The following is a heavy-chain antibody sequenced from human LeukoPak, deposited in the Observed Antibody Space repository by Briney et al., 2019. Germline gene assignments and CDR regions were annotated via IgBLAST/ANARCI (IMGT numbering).Heavy chain of an antibody. CDR3: AREEYCSGGSCYSGYSYYFDY. Sequence: SVKVSCKASGGTFSSYAISSVRQAPGQGLEWMGGIIPIFGTANYAQKFQGRVTITTDESTSTAYMELSSLRSEDTAVYYCAREEYCSGGSCYSGYSYYFDYWGQGTLVTVSS. CDR1: GGTFSSYA. J-gene: IGHJ4*02. CDR2: IIPIFGTA. V-gene: IGHV1-69*05. D-gene: IGHD2-15*01.